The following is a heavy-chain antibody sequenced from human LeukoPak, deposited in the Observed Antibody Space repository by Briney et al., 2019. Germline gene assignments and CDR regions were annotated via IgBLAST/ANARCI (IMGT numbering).Heavy chain of an antibody. J-gene: IGHJ4*02. Sequence: PGGSLRLSCAASGFTFSSYGMHWVRQAPGKGLEWVAFIRYDGSNKYYAYSVKGRFTISRDNSKNTLYLQMNSLRAEDTAVYYCAKDVLSTVTTYYFDYWGQGTLVTVSS. D-gene: IGHD4-17*01. V-gene: IGHV3-30*02. CDR3: AKDVLSTVTTYYFDY. CDR1: GFTFSSYG. CDR2: IRYDGSNK.